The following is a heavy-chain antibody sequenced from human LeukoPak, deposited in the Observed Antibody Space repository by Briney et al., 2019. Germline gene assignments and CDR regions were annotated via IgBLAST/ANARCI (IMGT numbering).Heavy chain of an antibody. CDR3: ARGGDYGDYVFHY. CDR1: GGSFSDYY. J-gene: IGHJ4*02. D-gene: IGHD4-17*01. Sequence: AETLSLICALYGGSFSDYYWTWIRQPPGKGLEWIGEIYHSGSTNYHPPLKSRAPISEDMPKTQFSLKLYSVTAADTAVYYCARGGDYGDYVFHYWGQGTLVTVSS. CDR2: IYHSGST. V-gene: IGHV4-34*01.